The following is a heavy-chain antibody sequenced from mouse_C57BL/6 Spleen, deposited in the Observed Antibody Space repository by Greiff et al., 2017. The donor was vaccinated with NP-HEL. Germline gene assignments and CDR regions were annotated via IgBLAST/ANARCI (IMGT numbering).Heavy chain of an antibody. D-gene: IGHD1-1*01. CDR1: GYTFTDYY. Sequence: QVQLKESGPELVKPGASVKISCKASGYTFTDYYINWVKQRPGQGLEWIGWIYPGSGNTKYNEKFKGKATLTGDTSSSTAYMQLISLTSEASAVYFCARRGYYGSSYYWYFDVWGTGTTVTVSS. J-gene: IGHJ1*03. CDR2: IYPGSGNT. CDR3: ARRGYYGSSYYWYFDV. V-gene: IGHV1-84*01.